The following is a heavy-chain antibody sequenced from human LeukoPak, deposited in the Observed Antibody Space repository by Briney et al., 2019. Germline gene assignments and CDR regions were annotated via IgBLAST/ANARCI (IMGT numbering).Heavy chain of an antibody. D-gene: IGHD4-17*01. J-gene: IGHJ4*02. V-gene: IGHV4-30-4*07. CDR3: ARGVYGDYSDY. Sequence: SETLSLTCAVSGGSISSGGYSWSWIRQPPGKGLEWIGYIYYSGSTYYNPSLKSRVTLSVDTSKNQFSLKLSSVTAADTAVYYCARGVYGDYSDYWGQGALVTVSS. CDR1: GGSISSGGYS. CDR2: IYYSGST.